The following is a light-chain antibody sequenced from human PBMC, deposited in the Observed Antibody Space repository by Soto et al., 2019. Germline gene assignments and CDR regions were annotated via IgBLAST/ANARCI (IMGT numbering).Light chain of an antibody. CDR3: QRRSNWPPMYT. V-gene: IGKV3-11*01. J-gene: IGKJ2*01. CDR1: QTINSY. CDR2: DAS. Sequence: EIVLTQSPATLSLSPGERATLSCRASQTINSYLAWYQQIPGQAHRLLIYDASNRATGIPGRFSGSGSGTDFTLTISSLEPEDFALYYCQRRSNWPPMYTFGQGTKLEIK.